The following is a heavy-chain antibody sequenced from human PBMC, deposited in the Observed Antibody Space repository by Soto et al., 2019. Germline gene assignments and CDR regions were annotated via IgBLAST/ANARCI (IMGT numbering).Heavy chain of an antibody. CDR2: IYYSGST. CDR3: ARGGGVGDPGPYHWFDP. Sequence: SETLSLTCTVSGGSISSYYWSWIRQPPGKGLEWIGYIYYSGSTNYNPSLKSRVTISVDTSKNQFSLKLSSVTAADTAVYYCARGGGVGDPGPYHWFDPWGKGTLVTVSS. J-gene: IGHJ5*02. V-gene: IGHV4-59*01. CDR1: GGSISSYY. D-gene: IGHD4-17*01.